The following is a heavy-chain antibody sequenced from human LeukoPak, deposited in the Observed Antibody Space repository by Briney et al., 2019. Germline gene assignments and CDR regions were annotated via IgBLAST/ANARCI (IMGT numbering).Heavy chain of an antibody. J-gene: IGHJ1*01. D-gene: IGHD3-10*01. CDR1: GDSISRNTW. Sequence: SGTLSLTCAVSGDSISRNTWWSWVRQPPAKGLEWIGEIYHSGTTNYNPSLKSRVTISMDKSKNQFSLKLSPVTAADTAVYYCASSMGELLWFGESTIEYFQHWGQGTLVTVSS. CDR2: IYHSGTT. CDR3: ASSMGELLWFGESTIEYFQH. V-gene: IGHV4-4*02.